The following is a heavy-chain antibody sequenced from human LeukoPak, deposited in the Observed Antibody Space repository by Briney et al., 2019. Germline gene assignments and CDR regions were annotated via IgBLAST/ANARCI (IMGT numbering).Heavy chain of an antibody. D-gene: IGHD3-10*01. Sequence: SETLSLTCTASGGSISSYYWNWIRQPAGKGLEWIGRISSGGNTNYNPSLKSRLTMSVDTSKNQFSLKLTSVTAADTAVYYCARDGGDGWFDPWGQGSLVTVSS. V-gene: IGHV4-4*07. CDR3: ARDGGDGWFDP. J-gene: IGHJ5*02. CDR1: GGSISSYY. CDR2: ISSGGNT.